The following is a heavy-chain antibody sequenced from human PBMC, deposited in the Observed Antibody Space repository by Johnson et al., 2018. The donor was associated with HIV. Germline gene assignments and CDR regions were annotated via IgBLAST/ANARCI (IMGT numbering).Heavy chain of an antibody. D-gene: IGHD3-3*01. CDR2: ARSDEVTK. V-gene: IGHV3-33*01. CDR1: GFTFSTYD. Sequence: QVQLMESGGGVVQPGTSLRLSCAASGFTFSTYDMHWVRQAPGKGLEWVAVARSDEVTKYYTDSVKGRFTISRDNSQNTLYLQMNSLRAEDTAVYYCARVGGTFWRDLAFGIWGQGTMVTVSS. J-gene: IGHJ3*02. CDR3: ARVGGTFWRDLAFGI.